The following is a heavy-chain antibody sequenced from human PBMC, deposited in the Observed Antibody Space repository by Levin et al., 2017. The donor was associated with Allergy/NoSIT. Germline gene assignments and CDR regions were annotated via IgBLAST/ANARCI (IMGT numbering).Heavy chain of an antibody. CDR3: ASRWRGYSGYDGTDY. D-gene: IGHD5-12*01. CDR1: GGTFSSYA. J-gene: IGHJ4*02. CDR2: IIPIFGTA. Sequence: SVKVSCKASGGTFSSYAISWVRQAPGQGLEWMGGIIPIFGTANYAQKFQGRVTITADESTSTAYMELSSLRSEDTAVYYCASRWRGYSGYDGTDYWGQGTLVTVSS. V-gene: IGHV1-69*13.